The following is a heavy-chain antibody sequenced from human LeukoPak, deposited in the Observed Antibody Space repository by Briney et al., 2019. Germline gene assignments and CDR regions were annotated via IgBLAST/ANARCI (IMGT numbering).Heavy chain of an antibody. Sequence: GGSLRLSCASSGFTFSSYVMHWVRQAPGKGLEWVAFISYDGSNKYYADSVKGRFTISRDNSKNTLYLQMNSLRVEDTAVYYCARGPNPDPDFDYWGQGTLVTVSS. V-gene: IGHV3-30*03. CDR2: ISYDGSNK. CDR1: GFTFSSYV. J-gene: IGHJ4*02. CDR3: ARGPNPDPDFDY. D-gene: IGHD1-14*01.